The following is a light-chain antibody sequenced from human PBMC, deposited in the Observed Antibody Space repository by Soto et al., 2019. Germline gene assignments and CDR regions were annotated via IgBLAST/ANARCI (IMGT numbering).Light chain of an antibody. CDR1: RGIGSA. CDR3: QQDKSFPIT. CDR2: GAS. Sequence: DIQMTQSPSSVSASVGDRVVITCRASRGIGSALVWYQQKPGKAPDLLIFGASSLQGGVPSRFSGSGSGTEFTLTISSLQPEDFATYYCQQDKSFPITFGQGTRLEIE. J-gene: IGKJ5*01. V-gene: IGKV1-12*01.